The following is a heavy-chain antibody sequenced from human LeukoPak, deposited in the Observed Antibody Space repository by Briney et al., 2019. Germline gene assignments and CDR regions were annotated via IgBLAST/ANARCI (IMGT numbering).Heavy chain of an antibody. CDR2: ISYDGSNK. J-gene: IGHJ4*02. D-gene: IGHD6-19*01. CDR3: ARGGSSGCFDY. Sequence: GGSLRLSCAASGFTFSSYAMHWVRQAPGKGLEWVAVISYDGSNKYYADSVKGRFTISRDNSKNTLYLQMNSLRAEDTAVYYCARGGSSGCFDYWSQATLVTVSS. CDR1: GFTFSSYA. V-gene: IGHV3-30*04.